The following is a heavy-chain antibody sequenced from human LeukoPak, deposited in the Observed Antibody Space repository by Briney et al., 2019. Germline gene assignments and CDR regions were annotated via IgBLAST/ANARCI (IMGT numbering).Heavy chain of an antibody. CDR3: ASPGYSSGWPFDY. CDR1: GFTFSSYA. J-gene: IGHJ4*02. CDR2: ISHDGSNK. D-gene: IGHD6-19*01. Sequence: GGSLRLSCAASGFTFSSYAMSWVRQAPGKGLEWVAVISHDGSNKYYADSVKGRFTISRDNSKNTLYLQMNSLRAEDTAVYYCASPGYSSGWPFDYWGQGTLVTVSS. V-gene: IGHV3-30*04.